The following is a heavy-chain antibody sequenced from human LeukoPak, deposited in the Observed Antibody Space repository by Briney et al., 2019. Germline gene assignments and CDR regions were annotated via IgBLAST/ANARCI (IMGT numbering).Heavy chain of an antibody. Sequence: GGSLRLSCAPAEFTFSSYSMNWVRQAPGKGLEWGSSISSGRSYIYYTDSVKGRFTISRDDAKNSLYLQMNSLRAEDTAVYYCASGIYYASVHTWSPVWGQGTLVTVSS. CDR2: ISSGRSYI. CDR1: EFTFSSYS. D-gene: IGHD3-10*01. J-gene: IGHJ4*02. CDR3: ASGIYYASVHTWSPV. V-gene: IGHV3-21*01.